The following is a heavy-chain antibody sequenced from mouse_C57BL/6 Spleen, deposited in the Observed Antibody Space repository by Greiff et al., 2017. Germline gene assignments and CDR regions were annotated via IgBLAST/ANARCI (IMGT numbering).Heavy chain of an antibody. Sequence: EVQLKESGAELVRPGASVKLSCTASGFNIKDDYMHWVKQRPEQGLEWIGWIDPENGDTEYASKFQGKATITADTSSNTAYLQLSSLTSEDTAVYYCTTPYDGYYGYWGQGTTLTVSS. CDR2: IDPENGDT. CDR1: GFNIKDDY. J-gene: IGHJ2*01. D-gene: IGHD2-3*01. CDR3: TTPYDGYYGY. V-gene: IGHV14-4*01.